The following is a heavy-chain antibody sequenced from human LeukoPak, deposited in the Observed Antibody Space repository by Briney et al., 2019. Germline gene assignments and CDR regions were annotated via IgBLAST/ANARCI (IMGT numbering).Heavy chain of an antibody. V-gene: IGHV7-4-1*02. J-gene: IGHJ4*02. CDR3: ARVGLAAAGTHPGFDY. D-gene: IGHD6-13*01. Sequence: GASVKVSCKASGYTFTSYAMNWVRQAPGQGLEWMGWINTNTGNPTYAQGFTGRFVFSLDTSVSTAYLQISSLKAEDTAVYYCARVGLAAAGTHPGFDYWGQGTLVTVSS. CDR1: GYTFTSYA. CDR2: INTNTGNP.